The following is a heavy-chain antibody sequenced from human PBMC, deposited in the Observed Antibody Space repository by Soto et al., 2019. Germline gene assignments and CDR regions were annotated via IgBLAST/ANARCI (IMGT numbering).Heavy chain of an antibody. Sequence: QDQLVQSGAEVKKPGASVTVSCKASGYSFTNYGVTWVRQAPGQGLEWMGWINAFNGNTHYAQNLQGRVTMTTDASTSTAYMELRSLRSDDTAVYYCARDRGVAPPVAGNTHYYYYIDVWVKGTTVTVSS. CDR1: GYSFTNYG. CDR2: INAFNGNT. CDR3: ARDRGVAPPVAGNTHYYYYIDV. D-gene: IGHD6-19*01. V-gene: IGHV1-18*01. J-gene: IGHJ6*03.